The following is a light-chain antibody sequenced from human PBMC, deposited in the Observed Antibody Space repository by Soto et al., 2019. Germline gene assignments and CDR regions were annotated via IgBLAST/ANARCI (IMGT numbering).Light chain of an antibody. CDR2: GNS. J-gene: IGLJ2*01. CDR3: QSYDSSLSGSSVV. CDR1: SSNIGAGYD. V-gene: IGLV1-40*01. Sequence: QSVLTQPPSVSGVPGQRVTISCTGSSSNIGAGYDVHWYQQLPGTAPKLLIYGNSNRPSGVPDRFSGSKSGTSASLAITGLQAEDEADYYCQSYDSSLSGSSVVFGGGTKLTVL.